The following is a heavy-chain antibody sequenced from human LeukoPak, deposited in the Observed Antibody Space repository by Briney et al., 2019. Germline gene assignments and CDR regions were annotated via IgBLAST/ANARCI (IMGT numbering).Heavy chain of an antibody. J-gene: IGHJ6*03. V-gene: IGHV4-31*03. CDR3: ARTRPDGYYYYYMDV. D-gene: IGHD1-14*01. CDR2: IYYSGST. Sequence: SETLSLTCTVSGGSISSGGYYWSWIRQHPGKGLEWIGYIYYSGSTYYNPSLKSRVTISVDTSKNQFSLKLSSVTAADTAVYYCARTRPDGYYYYYMDVWGKETTVTVSS. CDR1: GGSISSGGYY.